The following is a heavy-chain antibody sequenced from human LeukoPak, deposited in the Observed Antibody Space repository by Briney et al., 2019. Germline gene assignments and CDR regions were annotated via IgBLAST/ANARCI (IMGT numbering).Heavy chain of an antibody. V-gene: IGHV4-34*01. Sequence: SETLSLTCAVYGGSFSGYYWSWIRQPPGKGLEWIGEINHSGSTNYNPSLKSRVTISVDTSKNQFSLKLSSVTAADTAVYYCARAGTAYYDSSSYLDYWGQGTLVTVSS. CDR1: GGSFSGYY. CDR2: INHSGST. D-gene: IGHD3-22*01. CDR3: ARAGTAYYDSSSYLDY. J-gene: IGHJ4*02.